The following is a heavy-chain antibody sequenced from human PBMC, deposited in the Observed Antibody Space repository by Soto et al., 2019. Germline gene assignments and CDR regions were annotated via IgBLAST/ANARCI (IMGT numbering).Heavy chain of an antibody. CDR1: GGSISNDNYH. J-gene: IGHJ4*02. D-gene: IGHD6-13*01. V-gene: IGHV4-39*01. CDR2: VHYTGRT. Sequence: PSETLSLTFTVSGGSISNDNYHWGWVRQPPGKGLEWLGSVHYTGRTYQNPSLKSRVTMSAGTSNNQFSLKVNSVTAADTAVYYCARLVRGAAAGFFGYWGLGTLVTVSS. CDR3: ARLVRGAAAGFFGY.